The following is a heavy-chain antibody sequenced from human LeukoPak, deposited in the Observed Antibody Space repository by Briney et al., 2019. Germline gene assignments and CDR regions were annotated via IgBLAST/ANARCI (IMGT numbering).Heavy chain of an antibody. CDR1: GGSVSSYY. V-gene: IGHV4-59*02. Sequence: SETLSLTCTVSGGSVSSYYWSWIRQPPGKGLEWIGYFSYSGSTNYNPSLKGRVTISVDTSKNQFSLKLSSVTAADTAVYYCARGPLDSGYTYFDYWGQGTLVSVAS. CDR3: ARGPLDSGYTYFDY. D-gene: IGHD5-12*01. CDR2: FSYSGST. J-gene: IGHJ4*02.